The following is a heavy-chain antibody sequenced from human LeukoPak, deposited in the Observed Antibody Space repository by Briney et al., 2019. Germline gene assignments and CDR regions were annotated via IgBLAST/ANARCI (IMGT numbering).Heavy chain of an antibody. CDR3: ARDNGYSYGIDY. D-gene: IGHD5-18*01. V-gene: IGHV4-59*01. CDR1: GGSISSYF. CDR2: ALYTGST. Sequence: SETLSLTCSVSGGSISSYFWSWIRQAPGKGLEWVGYALYTGSTEYNPALKSRVTISLDTSNNQFSLRLSSVTAADTAVYCCARDNGYSYGIDYWGQGRLVTVSS. J-gene: IGHJ4*02.